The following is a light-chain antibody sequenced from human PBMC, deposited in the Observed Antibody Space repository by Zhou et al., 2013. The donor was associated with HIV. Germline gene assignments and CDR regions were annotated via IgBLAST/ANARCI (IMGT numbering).Light chain of an antibody. V-gene: IGKV3-20*01. CDR2: GTS. Sequence: EIVLTQSPDTLSLSPGESATLSCRASQSVSNAFLAWYQHRPGLPPRLLISGTSTRATGIPDRFSGSESGTDFTLTISRLEPEDFAVYYCQQYGSSPLTFGGGTKVEIK. CDR3: QQYGSSPLT. CDR1: QSVSNAF. J-gene: IGKJ4*01.